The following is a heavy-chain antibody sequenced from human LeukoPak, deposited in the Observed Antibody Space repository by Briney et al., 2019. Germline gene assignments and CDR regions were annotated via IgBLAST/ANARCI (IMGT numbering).Heavy chain of an antibody. J-gene: IGHJ4*02. V-gene: IGHV3-7*05. CDR2: IKKDGSEK. CDR1: GFTFNAYW. Sequence: GGSLRLSCAGSGFTFNAYWMHWVRQAPGKGLEWVANIKKDGSEKYYVDSVKGRFTISRDNAKNSVYLQMNSLRAEDTAVYYCAKDSHDSSGYSYYFDSWGQGTLVTVSS. D-gene: IGHD3-22*01. CDR3: AKDSHDSSGYSYYFDS.